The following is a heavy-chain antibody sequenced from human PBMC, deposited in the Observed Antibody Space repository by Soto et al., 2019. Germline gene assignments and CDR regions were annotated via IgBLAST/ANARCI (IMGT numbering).Heavy chain of an antibody. D-gene: IGHD1-26*01. CDR2: ISSSSSYI. J-gene: IGHJ4*02. V-gene: IGHV3-21*01. Sequence: PGGSLRLSCAASGFTFSSYSMNWVRQAPGKGLEWVSSISSSSSYIYYADSVKGRFTVSRDNSKNTLYLQMNSLRAEDTAVYFCARYSGKYQGPIDYWGQGTLVTVSS. CDR3: ARYSGKYQGPIDY. CDR1: GFTFSSYS.